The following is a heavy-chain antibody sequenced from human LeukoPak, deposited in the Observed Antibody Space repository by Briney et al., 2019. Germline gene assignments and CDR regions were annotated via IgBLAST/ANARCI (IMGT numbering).Heavy chain of an antibody. J-gene: IGHJ4*02. Sequence: ASETLSLTCTVSGGSISSYYWSWIRQPPGKGLEWIGEINHSGSTNYNPSLKSRVTISVDTSKNQFSLKLSSVTAADTAVYYCARGDILTGYTLDYWGQGTLVTVSS. D-gene: IGHD3-9*01. V-gene: IGHV4-34*01. CDR2: INHSGST. CDR3: ARGDILTGYTLDY. CDR1: GGSISSYY.